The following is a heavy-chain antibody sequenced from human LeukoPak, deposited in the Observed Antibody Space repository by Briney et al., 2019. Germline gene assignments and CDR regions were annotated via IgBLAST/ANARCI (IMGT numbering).Heavy chain of an antibody. CDR3: ATALTLRGEYYFDY. Sequence: ASVKVSCKVSGYTLTELSMHWVRQAPGKGLEWMGGFDPEDGETIYAQKFQGRVTMTEDTSTDTAYMELSSLGSEDTAVYYCATALTLRGEYYFDYWGQGTLATVSS. D-gene: IGHD4-17*01. CDR2: FDPEDGET. CDR1: GYTLTELS. J-gene: IGHJ4*02. V-gene: IGHV1-24*01.